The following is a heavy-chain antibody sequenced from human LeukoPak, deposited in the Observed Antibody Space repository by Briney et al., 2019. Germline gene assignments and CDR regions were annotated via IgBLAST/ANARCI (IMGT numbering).Heavy chain of an antibody. CDR3: ATVYYYGSGSPPPPFDY. V-gene: IGHV1-24*01. J-gene: IGHJ4*02. Sequence: ASVKVSCKVSGYTLTELSMHWVRQAPGKGLEWMGGFDPEDGEAIHAQKFQGRVTMTEDTSTDTAYMELSSLRSEDTAVYYCATVYYYGSGSPPPPFDYWGQGTLVTVSS. CDR1: GYTLTELS. D-gene: IGHD3-10*01. CDR2: FDPEDGEA.